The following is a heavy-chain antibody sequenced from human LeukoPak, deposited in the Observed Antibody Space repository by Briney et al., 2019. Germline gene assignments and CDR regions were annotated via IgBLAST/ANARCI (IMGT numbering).Heavy chain of an antibody. D-gene: IGHD5-18*01. J-gene: IGHJ4*02. CDR3: ASQRGYAYGFDY. CDR2: IYYSGNP. Sequence: PSETLSLTCTVSGGSISSGGYYWSWIRQHPGKGLEWIGYIYYSGNPTYNPSLKSRFTISVDPSKNQVSPKVNSVTTADTAVYYCASQRGYAYGFDYWGQGAQVTVS. V-gene: IGHV4-61*08. CDR1: GGSISSGGYY.